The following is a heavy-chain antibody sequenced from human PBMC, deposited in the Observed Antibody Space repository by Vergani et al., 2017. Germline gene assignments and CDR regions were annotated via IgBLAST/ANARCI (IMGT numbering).Heavy chain of an antibody. D-gene: IGHD3-16*01. J-gene: IGHJ4*02. CDR3: AKDWGIGDRLPDY. CDR2: ISYDGSNK. CDR1: GFTFCSYG. Sequence: QVQLVESGGGVVQPGRSLRLSCAASGFTFCSYGMHWVRQAPGKGLEWVAVISYDGSNKYYADSVKGRFTISRDNSKNTLYLQMNSLRAEDTAVYYCAKDWGIGDRLPDYWGQGTLVTVSS. V-gene: IGHV3-30*18.